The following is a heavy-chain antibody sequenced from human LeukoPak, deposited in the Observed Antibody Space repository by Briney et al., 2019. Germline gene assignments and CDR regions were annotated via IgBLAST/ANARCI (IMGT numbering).Heavy chain of an antibody. V-gene: IGHV1-18*01. CDR1: GYTFTSYG. CDR2: ISAYNGNT. J-gene: IGHJ6*02. Sequence: GASVKVSCKASGYTFTSYGISWVRQAPGQGLEWMGWISAYNGNTNYAQKLQGRVTMTTDTSTSTAYMELRSLRSDDTAVYYCARVGFGYYDSSGYLSDYGMDVWGQGTTVTVSS. D-gene: IGHD3-22*01. CDR3: ARVGFGYYDSSGYLSDYGMDV.